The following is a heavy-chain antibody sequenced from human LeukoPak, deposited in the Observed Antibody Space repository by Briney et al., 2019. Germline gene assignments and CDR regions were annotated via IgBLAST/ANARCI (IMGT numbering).Heavy chain of an antibody. V-gene: IGHV4-61*02. CDR1: GGSISSGSYY. CDR3: ARAPPSTAAAGTGYFDY. D-gene: IGHD6-13*01. Sequence: SETLSLTCTVSGGSISSGSYYWSWIRQPAGKGLEWIGRIYTSGSTNYNPSLKSRVTISVDTSKNQFSLKLSSVTAADTAVYYCARAPPSTAAAGTGYFDYWGQGTLVTVSS. CDR2: IYTSGST. J-gene: IGHJ4*02.